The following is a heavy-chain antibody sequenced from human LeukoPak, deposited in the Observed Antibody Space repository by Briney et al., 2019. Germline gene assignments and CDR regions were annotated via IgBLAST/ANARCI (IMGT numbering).Heavy chain of an antibody. CDR2: IYYSGST. D-gene: IGHD3-9*01. CDR3: ARSAGILTGYDY. CDR1: GYSISSSNW. Sequence: PSETLSLTCAVSGYSISSSNWWGWIRQPPGKGLEWIGYIYYSGSTNYNPSLKSRVTMSVDTSKNQFSLKLSSVTALDTAVYYCARSAGILTGYDYWGQGTLVTVSS. J-gene: IGHJ4*02. V-gene: IGHV4-28*06.